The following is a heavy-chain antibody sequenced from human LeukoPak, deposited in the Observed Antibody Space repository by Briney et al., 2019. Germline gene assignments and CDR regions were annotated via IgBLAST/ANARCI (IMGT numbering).Heavy chain of an antibody. CDR2: IYPGDSDT. CDR1: GYSFTSYW. V-gene: IGHV5-51*01. D-gene: IGHD3-22*01. J-gene: IGHJ4*02. Sequence: GESLQISCKGSGYSFTSYWIGWVRQLPGKGLEWMGIIYPGDSDTRYSPSFQGQVTISADKSISTAYLQWSSLKASDTAMYYCARHGYDSSGYYSPYFDYWGQGTLVTVSS. CDR3: ARHGYDSSGYYSPYFDY.